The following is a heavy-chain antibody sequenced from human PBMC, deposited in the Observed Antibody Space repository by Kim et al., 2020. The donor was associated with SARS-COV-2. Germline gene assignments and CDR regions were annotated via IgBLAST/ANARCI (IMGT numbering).Heavy chain of an antibody. Sequence: GGSLRLSCAASGFTFSSYWMSWVRQAPGKGLEWVANIKQDGSEKYYVDSVKGRFTISRDNAKNSLYLQMNSLRAEDTAVYYCARGRRHIVVVPAARGYWYFDLWGRGTLVTVSS. D-gene: IGHD2-2*01. J-gene: IGHJ2*01. CDR1: GFTFSSYW. V-gene: IGHV3-7*01. CDR2: IKQDGSEK. CDR3: ARGRRHIVVVPAARGYWYFDL.